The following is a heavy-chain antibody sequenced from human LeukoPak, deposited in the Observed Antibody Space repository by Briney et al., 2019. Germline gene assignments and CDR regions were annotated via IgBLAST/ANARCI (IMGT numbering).Heavy chain of an antibody. V-gene: IGHV4-59*12. Sequence: PSETLSLTCTVSGGSISSYYWSWIRQPPGKGLEWIGYIYYSGSTNYNPSLKSRVTISVDTSKNQFSLKLSSVTAADTAVYYCARDPGPRNWFDPWGQGTLVTVSS. CDR2: IYYSGST. CDR3: ARDPGPRNWFDP. CDR1: GGSISSYY. J-gene: IGHJ5*02.